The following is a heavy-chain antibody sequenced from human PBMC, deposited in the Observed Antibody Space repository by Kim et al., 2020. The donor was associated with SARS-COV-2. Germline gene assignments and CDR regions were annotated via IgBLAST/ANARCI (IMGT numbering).Heavy chain of an antibody. Sequence: GGSLRLSCAASGFTSSSYGMHWVRQAPGKGLEWVAVISYDGSNKYYADSVKGRFTISRDNSKNTLYLQMNSLRAEDTAVYYCVLLGPAAMDGYWGQGTLVTVSS. J-gene: IGHJ4*02. V-gene: IGHV3-30*03. CDR2: ISYDGSNK. D-gene: IGHD2-2*01. CDR3: VLLGPAAMDGY. CDR1: GFTSSSYG.